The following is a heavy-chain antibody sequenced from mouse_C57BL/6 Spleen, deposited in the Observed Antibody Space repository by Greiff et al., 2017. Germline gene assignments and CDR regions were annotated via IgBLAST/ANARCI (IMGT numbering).Heavy chain of an antibody. V-gene: IGHV1-80*01. CDR2: IYPGAGDS. D-gene: IGHD2-3*01. Sequence: VQLQQSGAELVKPGASVKISSKASGYAFSSYWMNWVKQRPGKGLEWIGQIYPGAGDSNYNGKFKGKDTLTADKSSSTAYMQLSSLTSEDSAVYFCARSSFYDGYPYWYFDVWGTGTTVTVSS. CDR1: GYAFSSYW. J-gene: IGHJ1*03. CDR3: ARSSFYDGYPYWYFDV.